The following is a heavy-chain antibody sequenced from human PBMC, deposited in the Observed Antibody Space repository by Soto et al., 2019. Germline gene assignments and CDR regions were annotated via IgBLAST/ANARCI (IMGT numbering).Heavy chain of an antibody. Sequence: GASVKVSCKASGYTFTSYGISWVRQAPGQRLEWMGWISAYNGNTNYAQKLQGRVTMTTDTSTSTAYMELRSLRSDDTAVYYCARDLSPNERHCSGGSCYHYNWFDPWGQGTLVTVSS. J-gene: IGHJ5*02. CDR3: ARDLSPNERHCSGGSCYHYNWFDP. D-gene: IGHD2-15*01. V-gene: IGHV1-18*01. CDR1: GYTFTSYG. CDR2: ISAYNGNT.